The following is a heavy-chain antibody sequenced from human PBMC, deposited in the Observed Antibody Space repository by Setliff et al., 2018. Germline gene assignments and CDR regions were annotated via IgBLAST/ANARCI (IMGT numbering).Heavy chain of an antibody. D-gene: IGHD6-19*01. Sequence: PSETLSLTCTVSGGSISSYYWSWIRQPAGKGLEWIGHIYIGGSANYNPSLKSRVTMSIDTSKNHFSLNLNSVTAADMAVYYCAREQWLYPPGYYYMDVWAKWTTVTV. V-gene: IGHV4-4*07. J-gene: IGHJ6*03. CDR2: IYIGGSA. CDR1: GGSISSYY. CDR3: AREQWLYPPGYYYMDV.